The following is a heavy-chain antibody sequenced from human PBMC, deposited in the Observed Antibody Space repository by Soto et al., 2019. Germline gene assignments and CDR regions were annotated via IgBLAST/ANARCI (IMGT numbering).Heavy chain of an antibody. Sequence: ASLNVSCKASGYTIPSYVVHWGRQAPGQRLEWMGWINAGNGNTKYSQKFQDRVTITRDTSASTAYMELSSLRSEDTAVYYCAIDLLRCPAYWGQGTLLTVSS. CDR3: AIDLLRCPAY. D-gene: IGHD2-15*01. CDR1: GYTIPSYV. CDR2: INAGNGNT. J-gene: IGHJ4*02. V-gene: IGHV1-3*01.